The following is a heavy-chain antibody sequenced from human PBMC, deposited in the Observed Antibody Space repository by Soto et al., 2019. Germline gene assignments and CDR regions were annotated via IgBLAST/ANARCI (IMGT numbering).Heavy chain of an antibody. CDR2: ISYDGSNK. D-gene: IGHD5-12*01. Sequence: GGSLRLSCAASGFTFSSYAMHWVRQAPGKGLEWVAVISYDGSNKYYADSVKGRFTISRENSKNTLYLQMNSLRAEDTAVYYCARGVLAFYSGYDAGLGYFDYWGQGTLVTVSS. J-gene: IGHJ4*02. CDR3: ARGVLAFYSGYDAGLGYFDY. CDR1: GFTFSSYA. V-gene: IGHV3-30-3*01.